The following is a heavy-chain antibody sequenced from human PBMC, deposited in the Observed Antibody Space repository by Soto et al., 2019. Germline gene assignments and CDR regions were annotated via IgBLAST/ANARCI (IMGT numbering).Heavy chain of an antibody. Sequence: PGGSLRLSCAASGFTFSSYATSWVRQAPGKGLEWVSAISGSGGSTYYADSVKGRFTISRDNSKNTLYLQMNSLRAEDTAVYYCANSRTVLYYYYGMDVWGQGTTVTVSS. CDR1: GFTFSSYA. CDR2: ISGSGGST. V-gene: IGHV3-23*01. J-gene: IGHJ6*02. D-gene: IGHD2-8*01. CDR3: ANSRTVLYYYYGMDV.